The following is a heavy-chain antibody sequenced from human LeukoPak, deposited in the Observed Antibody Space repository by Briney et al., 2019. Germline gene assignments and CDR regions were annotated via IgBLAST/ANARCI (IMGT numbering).Heavy chain of an antibody. D-gene: IGHD3-10*01. J-gene: IGHJ4*02. V-gene: IGHV5-51*01. Sequence: GESLKISCTGSGYSFTNYWIGWVRQMPGKGLEWMGIIYPGDSDTRYSPSFQGQVTISADKSISTAYLQWSSLKASDTAMYYCARPRTGVHSSVDYWGQGTLVTVSS. CDR1: GYSFTNYW. CDR2: IYPGDSDT. CDR3: ARPRTGVHSSVDY.